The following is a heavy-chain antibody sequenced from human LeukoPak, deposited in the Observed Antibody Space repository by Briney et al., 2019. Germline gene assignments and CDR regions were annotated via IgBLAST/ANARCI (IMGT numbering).Heavy chain of an antibody. CDR3: ASYHIAVAGYYFDY. Sequence: KTSETLSLTCTVSGGSISSSSYYWGWIRQPPGKGLECIESIYYSGSTYYNPSLKSRVTISVDTSKNQFSLKLSSVTAADTAVYYCASYHIAVAGYYFDYWGQGTLVTVSS. J-gene: IGHJ4*02. D-gene: IGHD6-19*01. V-gene: IGHV4-39*01. CDR2: IYYSGST. CDR1: GGSISSSSYY.